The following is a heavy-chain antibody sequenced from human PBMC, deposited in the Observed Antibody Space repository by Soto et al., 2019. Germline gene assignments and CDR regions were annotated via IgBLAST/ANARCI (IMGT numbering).Heavy chain of an antibody. CDR3: AEGDNQELDRLDY. V-gene: IGHV3-23*01. D-gene: IGHD6-13*01. J-gene: IGHJ4*02. Sequence: GGSLRLSCAASGFTFISYAMSWVRQAPGKGLEWVSAISGSGGSTYYADSVKGRFTISRDNSKNTLYLQMNSLRAEDTAVYYCAEGDNQELDRLDYWGQGTLVTVSS. CDR2: ISGSGGST. CDR1: GFTFISYA.